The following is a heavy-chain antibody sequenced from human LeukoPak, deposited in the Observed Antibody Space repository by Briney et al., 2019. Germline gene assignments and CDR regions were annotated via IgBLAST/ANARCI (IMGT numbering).Heavy chain of an antibody. J-gene: IGHJ4*02. CDR3: ARGQYQLLYSDYFDY. CDR1: GYTFTSYY. CDR2: INPSGGST. D-gene: IGHD2-2*02. Sequence: GASVKVSCKASGYTFTSYYMHWVRQPPGQGLEWMGIINPSGGSTSYAQKFQGRVTMTRDTSTSTVYMELSSLRSEDTAVYYCARGQYQLLYSDYFDYWGQGTLVTVSS. V-gene: IGHV1-46*03.